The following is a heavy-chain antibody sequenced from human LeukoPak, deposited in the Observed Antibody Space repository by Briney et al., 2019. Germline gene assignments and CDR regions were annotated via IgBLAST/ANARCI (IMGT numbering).Heavy chain of an antibody. CDR3: ASSVWGSYRYYYFDY. Sequence: ASVKVSCKAFGYTFTSNYMHWVRQAPGQGPEWMGVISPSGGSTTYAQKLQGRVTMTTDTSTSTAYMELRSLRSDDTAVYYCASSVWGSYRYYYFDYWGQGTLVTVSS. J-gene: IGHJ4*02. CDR1: GYTFTSNY. CDR2: ISPSGGST. V-gene: IGHV1-46*01. D-gene: IGHD3-16*02.